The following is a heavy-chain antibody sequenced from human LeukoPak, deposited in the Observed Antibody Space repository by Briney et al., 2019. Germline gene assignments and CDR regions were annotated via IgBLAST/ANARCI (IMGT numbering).Heavy chain of an antibody. CDR2: IHYSGST. J-gene: IGHJ4*02. D-gene: IGHD3-22*01. CDR1: GVSISSSY. Sequence: SETLSLTCTVSGVSISSSYWSWIRQSPGRGLEWIGCIHYSGSTNYNPSLKSRVTISVDTSENQFFLRLSSVTAADTAVYYCARLTPTYDSSGYYGDHFDYWGQGTLVTVSS. V-gene: IGHV4-59*08. CDR3: ARLTPTYDSSGYYGDHFDY.